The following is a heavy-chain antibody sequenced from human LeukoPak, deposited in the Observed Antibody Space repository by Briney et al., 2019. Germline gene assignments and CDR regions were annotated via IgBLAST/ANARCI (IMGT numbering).Heavy chain of an antibody. J-gene: IGHJ4*02. Sequence: QSGGSLRLSCAASGVTFSSYAMSWVRQAPGKGLEWVSAISGSGGSTYYADSVKGRFTISRDNSKNTLYLQMNSLRAEDTAVYYCAKDRAILRGHFDYWGQGTLVTVSS. CDR1: GVTFSSYA. CDR3: AKDRAILRGHFDY. CDR2: ISGSGGST. V-gene: IGHV3-23*01. D-gene: IGHD5-12*01.